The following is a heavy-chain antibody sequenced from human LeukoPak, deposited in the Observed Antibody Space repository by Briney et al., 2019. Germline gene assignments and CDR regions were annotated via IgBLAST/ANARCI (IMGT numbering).Heavy chain of an antibody. V-gene: IGHV1-69*13. CDR2: IIPIFGTA. D-gene: IGHD6-13*01. CDR1: GGTFSSYA. J-gene: IGHJ4*02. CDR3: AREVLGIAAAGTIL. Sequence: ASVKVSCKASGGTFSSYAISWVRQAPGQGLEWMGGIIPIFGTANYAQKFQGRVMITADESTSTAYMELSSLRSEDTAVYYCAREVLGIAAAGTILWGKGTLVTVSS.